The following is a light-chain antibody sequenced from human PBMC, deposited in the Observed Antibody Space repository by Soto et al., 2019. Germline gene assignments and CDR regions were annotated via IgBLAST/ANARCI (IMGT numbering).Light chain of an antibody. V-gene: IGKV3-11*01. CDR1: QSISTY. CDR2: DAS. CDR3: QQRSNWPPIT. J-gene: IGKJ5*01. Sequence: PGPRDTLSCRASQSISTYLAWYQVKPGQAPRLLIYDASSRATGVPARFSGSGSGTDFTLTISSLEPEDFAVYYCQQRSNWPPITFGQGTRLEIK.